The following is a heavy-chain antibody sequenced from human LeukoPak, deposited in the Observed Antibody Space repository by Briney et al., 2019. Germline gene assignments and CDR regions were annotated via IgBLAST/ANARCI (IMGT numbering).Heavy chain of an antibody. Sequence: GGSLRLSCAASGFTFSSYWMHWVRQAPGKGLVWVSRINTDGSSTSYADSVKGRFTISRDNAKNTLYLQMNSLRAEDTAVYYCAREVEPFWSGYSLWFDPWGQGTLVTVSS. V-gene: IGHV3-74*01. CDR1: GFTFSSYW. J-gene: IGHJ5*02. D-gene: IGHD3-3*01. CDR3: AREVEPFWSGYSLWFDP. CDR2: INTDGSST.